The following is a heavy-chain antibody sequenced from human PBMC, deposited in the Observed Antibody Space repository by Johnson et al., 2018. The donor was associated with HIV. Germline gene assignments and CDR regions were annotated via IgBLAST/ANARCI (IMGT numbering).Heavy chain of an antibody. Sequence: QVQLVESGGGVVQPGRSLRLSCAASGFTFSSYGMHWVRQAPGKGLEWVAMIWYDGSTKFYADSVKGRFTISRDNSKNTLFLQMNSLRAEDTAVYYCARVEGSDAFDIWG. D-gene: IGHD1-1*01. CDR2: IWYDGSTK. J-gene: IGHJ3*02. CDR3: ARVEGSDAFDI. V-gene: IGHV3-33*01. CDR1: GFTFSSYG.